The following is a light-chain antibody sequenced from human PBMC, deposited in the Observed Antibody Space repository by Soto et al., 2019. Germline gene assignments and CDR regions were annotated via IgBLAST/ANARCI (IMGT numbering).Light chain of an antibody. V-gene: IGLV2-23*02. Sequence: QSALTQPASVSGSPGQSITISCTGTSSDFGNYNLVSWYQQHPGKVPKLILFEVNKRPSGVSGRFSGSKSGNTASLTISGLQAEDEADYYCCSFTSHNTHVFGTGTRLTVL. CDR3: CSFTSHNTHV. J-gene: IGLJ1*01. CDR1: SSDFGNYNL. CDR2: EVN.